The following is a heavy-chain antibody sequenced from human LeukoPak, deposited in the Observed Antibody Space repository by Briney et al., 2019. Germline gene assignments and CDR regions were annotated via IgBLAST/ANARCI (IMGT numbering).Heavy chain of an antibody. D-gene: IGHD5-12*01. CDR2: ISAYNGNT. CDR1: GYTFTSYG. Sequence: GASVKVSCKASGYTFTSYGISWVRQAPGQGLEWMGWISAYNGNTNYAQKLQGRVTMTTDTSTSTAYMELRSLRSDDTAVYYCARERTYTSMGIVATSSDYWGQGTLVTVSS. J-gene: IGHJ4*02. V-gene: IGHV1-18*01. CDR3: ARERTYTSMGIVATSSDY.